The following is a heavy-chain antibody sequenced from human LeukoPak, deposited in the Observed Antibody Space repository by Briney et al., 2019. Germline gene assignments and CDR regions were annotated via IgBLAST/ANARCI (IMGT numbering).Heavy chain of an antibody. V-gene: IGHV3-21*01. CDR2: VSSGGTYI. CDR1: GGSISSSN. Sequence: PSETLSLTCAVSGGSISSSNWWSWVRQPPGKGLEWVSYVSSGGTYIYYADSVKGRFTISRDNAKNSLYLQMNTLRAEDTAVYYCARDSGYDKRSFDYWGQGTLVIVSS. D-gene: IGHD5-12*01. CDR3: ARDSGYDKRSFDY. J-gene: IGHJ4*02.